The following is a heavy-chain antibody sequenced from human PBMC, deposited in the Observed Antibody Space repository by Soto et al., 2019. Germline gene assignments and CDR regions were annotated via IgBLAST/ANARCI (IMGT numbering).Heavy chain of an antibody. CDR1: GYTFTGYY. Sequence: GASVKVSCKASGYTFTGYYMHWVRQAPGQGLEWMGWINPNSGGTNYAQKFQGRVTMTRDTSISTAYMELSRLRSDDTAVYYCARARIAAAGPTNWFDPWGQGTLVTVSS. D-gene: IGHD6-13*01. J-gene: IGHJ5*02. V-gene: IGHV1-2*02. CDR2: INPNSGGT. CDR3: ARARIAAAGPTNWFDP.